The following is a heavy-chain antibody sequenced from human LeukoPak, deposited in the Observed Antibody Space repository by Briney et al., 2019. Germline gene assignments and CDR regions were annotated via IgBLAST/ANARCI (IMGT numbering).Heavy chain of an antibody. D-gene: IGHD6-25*01. J-gene: IGHJ4*02. Sequence: PSETLSLTCAVYGGSFSGYYWSWIRQPPGKGLEWIGEINHSGSTNYNPSLKSRVTISVDTSKNQFSLKLSSVTAADTAVYYCARGRPHHDYWGQGTLVTVSS. CDR2: INHSGST. V-gene: IGHV4-34*01. CDR3: ARGRPHHDY. CDR1: GGSFSGYY.